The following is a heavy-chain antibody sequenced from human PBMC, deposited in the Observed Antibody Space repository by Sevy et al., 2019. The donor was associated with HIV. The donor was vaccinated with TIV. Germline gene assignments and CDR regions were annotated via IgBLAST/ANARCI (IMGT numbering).Heavy chain of an antibody. CDR2: ISDRNNYI. V-gene: IGHV3-21*01. D-gene: IGHD3-22*01. CDR3: ASNYDSSGYRFDY. CDR1: GFTFRNYS. J-gene: IGHJ4*02. Sequence: GGSLRLSCATSGFTFRNYSMNWVRQAPGKGLEWVSTISDRNNYIFYADSVKGRFTISRDNAMKSVFLQMNSLRADDTAGYYCASNYDSSGYRFDYWGQGILVTVSS.